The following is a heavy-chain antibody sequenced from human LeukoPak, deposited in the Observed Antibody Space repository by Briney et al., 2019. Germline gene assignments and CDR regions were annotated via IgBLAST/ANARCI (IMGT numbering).Heavy chain of an antibody. CDR3: ARGTPELFADY. V-gene: IGHV3-66*01. J-gene: IGHJ4*02. CDR2: IYSGGNT. D-gene: IGHD1-26*01. Sequence: GGSLRLSCAASGFTVSSNYMSWVRQAPGKGLEWVSVIYSGGNTYCADSVKGRFTISRDNSNNTLYLQMNSLRAEDTAVYYCARGTPELFADYWGQGTLVTVSS. CDR1: GFTVSSNY.